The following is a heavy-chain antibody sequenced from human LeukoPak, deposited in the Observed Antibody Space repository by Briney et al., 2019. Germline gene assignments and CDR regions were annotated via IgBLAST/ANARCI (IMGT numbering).Heavy chain of an antibody. CDR3: ITEDSSGTYIYFHY. J-gene: IGHJ4*02. CDR1: GFIFSNAW. Sequence: GGSLRLSCAASGFIFSNAWMSWVRQAPGKGLEWVGRIKSKIDGGTTDYAAPVKGRFTISRDDSKNMLYLQMNSLETEDTAVYYCITEDSSGTYIYFHYWGQGTLVSVSS. V-gene: IGHV3-15*01. D-gene: IGHD3-22*01. CDR2: IKSKIDGGTT.